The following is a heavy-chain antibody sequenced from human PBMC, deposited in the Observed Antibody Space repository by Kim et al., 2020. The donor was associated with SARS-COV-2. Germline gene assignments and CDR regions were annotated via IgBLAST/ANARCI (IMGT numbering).Heavy chain of an antibody. D-gene: IGHD1-26*01. CDR3: ARDGPGESGSAY. Sequence: ASVKVSCKASGYTLTTYYIHLVRQAPGQGLEWMGIINPSAGSTNYAQKFQGRVTMTRDTSTSTVYMELSSLRSEDTAVYYCARDGPGESGSAYWGQGTLVTVSS. CDR1: GYTLTTYY. V-gene: IGHV1-46*01. CDR2: INPSAGST. J-gene: IGHJ4*02.